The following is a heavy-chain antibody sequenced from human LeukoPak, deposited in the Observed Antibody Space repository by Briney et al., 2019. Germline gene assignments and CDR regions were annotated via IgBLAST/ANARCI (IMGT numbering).Heavy chain of an antibody. D-gene: IGHD3-9*01. Sequence: PSETLSLTCTVSGDSISSYYWSWIRQPPGKGLEWIGYTYNSGSTNYNPSLKSRVTISVDTSKNQFSLKLSSVTAADTAVYYCARERAGAYDILTGGFDYWGQGTLVTVSS. CDR1: GDSISSYY. J-gene: IGHJ4*02. CDR3: ARERAGAYDILTGGFDY. V-gene: IGHV4-59*01. CDR2: TYNSGST.